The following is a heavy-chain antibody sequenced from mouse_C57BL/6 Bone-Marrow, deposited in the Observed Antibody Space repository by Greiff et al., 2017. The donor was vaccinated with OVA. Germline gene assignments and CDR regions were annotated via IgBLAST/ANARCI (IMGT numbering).Heavy chain of an antibody. D-gene: IGHD1-1*01. CDR3: ARAYYYGSSYVDYFDY. CDR1: GFNIKNTY. J-gene: IGHJ2*01. CDR2: IDPANGNT. Sequence: VQLQQSVAELVRPGASVKLSCTASGFNIKNTYMHWVKQRPEQGLEWIGRIDPANGNTKYAPKFQGKATITAETSSNTAYLQLSSLTSEDTASYYCARAYYYGSSYVDYFDYWGQGTTLTVSS. V-gene: IGHV14-3*01.